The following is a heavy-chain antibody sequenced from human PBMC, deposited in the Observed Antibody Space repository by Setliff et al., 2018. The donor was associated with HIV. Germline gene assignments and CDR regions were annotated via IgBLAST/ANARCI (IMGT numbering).Heavy chain of an antibody. CDR1: GYTLISYG. V-gene: IGHV1-18*01. CDR3: ARVDEYCSGISCYSGGEIDY. D-gene: IGHD2-15*01. J-gene: IGHJ4*02. Sequence: ASVKVSCKASGYTLISYGITWVRQAPGQGLEWMGWISAYNGDTKYAQRLQGRVIMTTDTSTNTAYMELRNLRSDDTAIYCCARVDEYCSGISCYSGGEIDYWGQGTLVTVSS. CDR2: ISAYNGDT.